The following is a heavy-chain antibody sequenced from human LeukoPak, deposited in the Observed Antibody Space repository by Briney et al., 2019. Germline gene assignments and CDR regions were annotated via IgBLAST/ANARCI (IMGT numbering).Heavy chain of an antibody. CDR3: ARSMVVTAPIAWYLDL. V-gene: IGHV3-48*04. CDR2: ISSSSSTI. CDR1: GFTFSSYA. J-gene: IGHJ2*01. Sequence: PGGSLRLSCAASGFTFSSYAMTWVRQAPGKGLEWVSYISSSSSTIYYADSMKGRFTISRDNAKNSLYLQMNSLRAGDTAVYFCARSMVVTAPIAWYLDLWGRGTLVTVSS. D-gene: IGHD2-21*02.